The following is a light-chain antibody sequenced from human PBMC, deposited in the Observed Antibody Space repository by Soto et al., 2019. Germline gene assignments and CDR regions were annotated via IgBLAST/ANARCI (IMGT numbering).Light chain of an antibody. J-gene: IGKJ1*01. CDR1: QSVSSN. Sequence: EIVMTQSPATLSVSPGERATLSCRASQSVSSNLAWYQQKPGQAPRLLIYGASTRATGIPARFSGSGSGTEFTLTICILQSDDVVVYYCQQYTNWPPEPTFGQGTKVEIK. V-gene: IGKV3D-15*01. CDR2: GAS. CDR3: QQYTNWPPEPT.